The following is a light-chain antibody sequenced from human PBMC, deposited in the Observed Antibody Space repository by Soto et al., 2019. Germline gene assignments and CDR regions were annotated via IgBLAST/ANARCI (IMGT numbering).Light chain of an antibody. CDR1: QTVGTN. CDR3: QQYNNWPIT. V-gene: IGKV3-15*01. J-gene: IGKJ5*01. CDR2: GAS. Sequence: EIVLTQSPDTLSMSPGERATLSCRASQTVGTNLAWYQQKPGQAPRLLIYGASPRASGIPARFSGSGSGTEFALTIRSLQSEDFAVYYCQQYNNWPITFGKGTRLEIK.